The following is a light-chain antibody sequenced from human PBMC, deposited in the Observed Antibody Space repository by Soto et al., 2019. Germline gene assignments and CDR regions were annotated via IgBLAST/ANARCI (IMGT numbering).Light chain of an antibody. Sequence: VLKQSPGTLSLSQGERATLSCRASQTFGSNYLTWYHQKPGQAPRLLIYDVSNRATGIPARFSGSGSGTDFTLTISSLEPEDFAIYYCQQRNYWQVTFGQGTLLEI. CDR2: DVS. V-gene: IGKV3D-20*02. CDR3: QQRNYWQVT. J-gene: IGKJ5*01. CDR1: QTFGSNY.